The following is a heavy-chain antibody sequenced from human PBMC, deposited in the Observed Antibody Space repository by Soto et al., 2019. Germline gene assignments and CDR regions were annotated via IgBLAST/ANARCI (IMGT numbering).Heavy chain of an antibody. V-gene: IGHV1-8*01. CDR2: MNPNSGNT. J-gene: IGHJ6*02. CDR1: GYTFTRYD. CDR3: ARDNKVTGYYGMDV. D-gene: IGHD2-21*02. Sequence: QVLLVQSGAEVKKPGASVKVSCKASGYTFTRYDINWVRQATGQGLEWMGWMNPNSGNTVYAQKFQGRDTMPKDTSIRTAYMELSRLRSEDTAVYYCARDNKVTGYYGMDVWGQGITVTVSS.